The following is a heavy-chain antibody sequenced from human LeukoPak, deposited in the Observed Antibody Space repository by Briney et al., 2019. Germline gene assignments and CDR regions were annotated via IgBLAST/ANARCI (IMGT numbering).Heavy chain of an antibody. CDR1: GFTFEDHG. Sequence: GGSLRLSCAAAGFTFEDHGMSWVRQAPGKGLVWVSRISTDGSTTRYADSVKGRFTISRDNAKNTLCLQMNSLRAEDTAVYYCARDNNGNYPDYWGQGTLVTVSS. V-gene: IGHV3-74*01. CDR3: ARDNNGNYPDY. J-gene: IGHJ4*02. CDR2: ISTDGSTT. D-gene: IGHD1-7*01.